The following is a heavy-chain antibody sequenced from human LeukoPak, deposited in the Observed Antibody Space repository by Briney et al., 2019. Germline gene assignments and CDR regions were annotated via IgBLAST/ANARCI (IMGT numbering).Heavy chain of an antibody. Sequence: SETLSLTCAVYGGSFSGYYWSWIRQLPGKGLEWIGEINHSGSTNYNPSLKSRVTISVDTSKNQFSLKLSSVTAADTAVYYCARGTRTFDPWGQGTLVTVSS. J-gene: IGHJ5*02. V-gene: IGHV4-34*01. CDR1: GGSFSGYY. D-gene: IGHD2-2*01. CDR3: ARGTRTFDP. CDR2: INHSGST.